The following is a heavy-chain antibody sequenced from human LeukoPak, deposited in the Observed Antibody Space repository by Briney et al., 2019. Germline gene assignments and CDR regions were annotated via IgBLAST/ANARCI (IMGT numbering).Heavy chain of an antibody. CDR2: IYYSGST. Sequence: SETLSLTCTVSGGSISSGGYYWGWIRQPPGKGLEWIGSIYYSGSTYYNPSLKSRVTISVDTSKNQFSLKLSSVTAADTAVYYCAREYTVTLYYFDYWGQGTLVTVSS. V-gene: IGHV4-39*07. D-gene: IGHD4-17*01. J-gene: IGHJ4*02. CDR1: GGSISSGGYY. CDR3: AREYTVTLYYFDY.